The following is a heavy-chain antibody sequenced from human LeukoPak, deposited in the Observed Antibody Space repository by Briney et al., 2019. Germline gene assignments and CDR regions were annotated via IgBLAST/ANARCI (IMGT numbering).Heavy chain of an antibody. Sequence: SETLSLTCTVSGGSISSYFWSWIRQPPGKGLEWIGYIHYSGSTYYNPSLKSRVTISVDTSKNQFSLKLNSVTATDTAVYYCARHYGPWGQGTLVTVSS. J-gene: IGHJ4*02. D-gene: IGHD3-10*01. CDR2: IHYSGST. CDR3: ARHYGP. CDR1: GGSISSYF. V-gene: IGHV4-59*08.